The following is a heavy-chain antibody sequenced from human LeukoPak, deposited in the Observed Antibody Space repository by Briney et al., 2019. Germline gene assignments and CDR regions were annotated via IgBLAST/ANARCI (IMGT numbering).Heavy chain of an antibody. CDR2: ISSGGSTI. CDR1: GFTFSSYE. V-gene: IGHV3-48*03. J-gene: IGHJ6*03. Sequence: GGSLRLSCAASGFTFSSYEMNWVRQAPGRGLEWVSYISSGGSTIYYADSVKGRFTISRDKAKNSLYLQMNSLRSEDTAVYYCARGASGHSSNWNFPYYYYYMDVWGKGTTVTISS. CDR3: ARGASGHSSNWNFPYYYYYMDV. D-gene: IGHD1-1*01.